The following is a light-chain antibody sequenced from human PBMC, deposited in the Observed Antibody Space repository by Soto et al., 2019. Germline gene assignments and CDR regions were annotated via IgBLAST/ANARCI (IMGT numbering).Light chain of an antibody. CDR3: AAWDDSLSGWV. CDR2: RNN. CDR1: SSNIGSNY. J-gene: IGLJ3*02. Sequence: QSVLTQPPSASGTPGQRVTISGSGSSSNIGSNYVYWYQQLPGTAPKLLIYRNNQRPSGVPDRFSGSKSGTSASLAISGLRSEDEADYYCAAWDDSLSGWVFGGGTQLTVL. V-gene: IGLV1-47*01.